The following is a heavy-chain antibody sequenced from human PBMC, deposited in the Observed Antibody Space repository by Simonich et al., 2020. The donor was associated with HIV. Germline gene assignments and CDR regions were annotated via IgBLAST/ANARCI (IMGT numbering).Heavy chain of an antibody. Sequence: EVQLVESGGGLVKPGGSLRLSCAASGFTFSSNSMHWVRQAPGKELEWVSSISSSRSYIYYADSVKGRFTSSRDNAKNSLYLQMNSLRAEDTAVYYCARDGRKGSSTSCSDYWGQGTLVTVSS. J-gene: IGHJ4*02. CDR2: ISSSRSYI. V-gene: IGHV3-21*01. CDR1: GFTFSSNS. CDR3: ARDGRKGSSTSCSDY. D-gene: IGHD2-2*01.